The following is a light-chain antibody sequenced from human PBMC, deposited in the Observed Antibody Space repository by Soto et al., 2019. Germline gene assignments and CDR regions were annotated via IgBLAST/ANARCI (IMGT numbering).Light chain of an antibody. J-gene: IGLJ3*02. V-gene: IGLV2-23*01. CDR3: CSYAGSSTSWV. CDR2: EDS. Sequence: QSALTQPASVSGSPGQSITISCTGTSSDAGNYNFVSWYQQHPGKAPKVIIYEDSTRPSGVSNRISGSKSGNRASLTSSGLHAEDEADYYCCSYAGSSTSWVFGGGTKVTVL. CDR1: SSDAGNYNF.